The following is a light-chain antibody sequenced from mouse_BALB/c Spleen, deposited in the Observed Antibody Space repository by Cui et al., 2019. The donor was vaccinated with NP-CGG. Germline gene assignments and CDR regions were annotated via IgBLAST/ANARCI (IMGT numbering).Light chain of an antibody. CDR2: GTD. CDR3: ALWYSNHWL. J-gene: IGLJ1*01. Sequence: QALVTPESAPTSSPGETVTLSSRSSTGAVTTSNYANWVQEKPEHLFTGLIGGTDNRAPGVPARFSGYLIGEKAALTITGAQTEDEAIYFCALWYSNHWLFGGGTKLTVL. CDR1: TGAVTTSNY. V-gene: IGLV1*01.